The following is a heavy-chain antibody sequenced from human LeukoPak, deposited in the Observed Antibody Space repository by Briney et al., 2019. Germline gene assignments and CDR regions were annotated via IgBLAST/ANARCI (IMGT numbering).Heavy chain of an antibody. D-gene: IGHD1-26*01. CDR1: GFTFDDYG. Sequence: GGSLRLSCAASGFTFDDYGMSWVRQAPGKGLEWVSGINWNGGSTGYADSVKGRFTISRDNAKNSLYLQMNSLRPEDTALYYCAKDAGGYYYYYVDVWGKGTTVTISS. CDR3: AKDAGGYYYYYVDV. CDR2: INWNGGST. J-gene: IGHJ6*03. V-gene: IGHV3-20*04.